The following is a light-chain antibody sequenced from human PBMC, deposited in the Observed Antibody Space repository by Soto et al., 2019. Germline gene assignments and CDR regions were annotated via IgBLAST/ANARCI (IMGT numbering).Light chain of an antibody. Sequence: QSALTQPRSVSGSTGQSVTISCTGTSSDVGGYNYVSWYQQHPGKAPKLMIYDVSKRPSGVPDRFSGSKSGNTASLTISGLKAEDEADYYCCSYAGSYVVFGGGTKLTVL. J-gene: IGLJ2*01. CDR3: CSYAGSYVV. V-gene: IGLV2-11*01. CDR2: DVS. CDR1: SSDVGGYNY.